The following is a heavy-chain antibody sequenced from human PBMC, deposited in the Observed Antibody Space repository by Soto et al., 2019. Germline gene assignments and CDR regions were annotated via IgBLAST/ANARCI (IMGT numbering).Heavy chain of an antibody. CDR1: GGSFSGYY. Sequence: SETLSLTCAVYGGSFSGYYWSWIRQPPGKGLEWIGEINHSGSTNYNPSLKSRVTISVDTSKNQFSLNLSSVTAADTAVYYCAGGRGRQQLVMSYYDGMDVWGQGTTVT. J-gene: IGHJ6*02. CDR3: AGGRGRQQLVMSYYDGMDV. CDR2: INHSGST. V-gene: IGHV4-34*01. D-gene: IGHD6-13*01.